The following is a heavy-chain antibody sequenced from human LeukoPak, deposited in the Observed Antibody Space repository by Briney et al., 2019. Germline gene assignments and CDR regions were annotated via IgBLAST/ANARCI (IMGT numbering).Heavy chain of an antibody. CDR2: INQDGSEQ. Sequence: PGRSLRLSCAASGFTFRTSVMHWVRQAPGKGLEWVANINQDGSEQYYVDSVKGRFTISRDNAKNSLYLQMNSLRAEDTAVYYCARIIVVRCFDYWGQGTLVTVSS. V-gene: IGHV3-7*01. J-gene: IGHJ4*02. CDR3: ARIIVVRCFDY. D-gene: IGHD2-21*01. CDR1: GFTFRTSV.